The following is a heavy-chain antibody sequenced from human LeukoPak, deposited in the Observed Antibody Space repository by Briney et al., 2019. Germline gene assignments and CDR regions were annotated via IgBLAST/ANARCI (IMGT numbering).Heavy chain of an antibody. V-gene: IGHV3-30*18. CDR1: GFTFSSYG. J-gene: IGHJ6*02. CDR3: AKEGREDGDYPYGMDV. D-gene: IGHD4-17*01. CDR2: ISYDGSNK. Sequence: PGRSLRLSYAAFGFTFSSYGMHSVRQAPSNGLEWVAVISYDGSNKNYADSVKGRFTISRDNSKNPLYLQMNSLRAEDTAVYYCAKEGREDGDYPYGMDVWGQGTTVTVSS.